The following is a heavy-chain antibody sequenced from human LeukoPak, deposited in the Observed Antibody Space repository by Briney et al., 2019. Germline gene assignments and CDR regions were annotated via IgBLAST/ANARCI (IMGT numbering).Heavy chain of an antibody. D-gene: IGHD3-22*01. CDR2: FDPEDGET. V-gene: IGHV1-24*01. Sequence: ASVKASCKVSGYTLTELSMHWVRQAPGKGLEWMGGFDPEDGETIYAQKFQGRVTMTEDTSTDTAYMELSSLRSEDMAVYYCARGFRDSSGRKPDYWGQGTLVTVSS. CDR1: GYTLTELS. J-gene: IGHJ4*02. CDR3: ARGFRDSSGRKPDY.